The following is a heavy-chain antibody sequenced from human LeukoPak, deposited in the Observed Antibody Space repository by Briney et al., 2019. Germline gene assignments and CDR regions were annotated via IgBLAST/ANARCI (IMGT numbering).Heavy chain of an antibody. J-gene: IGHJ6*02. CDR2: ISSSGSTI. CDR3: ASGYSGYDFDYYGMDV. CDR1: GFTFSSYW. D-gene: IGHD5-12*01. Sequence: GGSLRLSCAASGFTFSSYWMSWIRQAPGKGLEWVSYISSSGSTIYYADSVKGRFTISRDNAKNSLYLQMNSLRAEDTAVYYCASGYSGYDFDYYGMDVWGQGTTVTVSS. V-gene: IGHV3-11*01.